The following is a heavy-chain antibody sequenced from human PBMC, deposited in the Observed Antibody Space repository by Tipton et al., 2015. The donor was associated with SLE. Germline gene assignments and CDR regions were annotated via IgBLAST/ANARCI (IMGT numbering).Heavy chain of an antibody. CDR3: ASGSGRSLVKS. J-gene: IGHJ5*02. D-gene: IGHD2-15*01. Sequence: TLSLTCSVSGGSISSAEFHWSWIRQQPGKGLQWIGYTTYSGNTYYNPSLKSRVTMSTDTSKNQFSLKLISVTAADTAVYYCASGSGRSLVKSWGQGTLVTVSS. V-gene: IGHV4-30-4*01. CDR2: TTYSGNT. CDR1: GGSISSAEFH.